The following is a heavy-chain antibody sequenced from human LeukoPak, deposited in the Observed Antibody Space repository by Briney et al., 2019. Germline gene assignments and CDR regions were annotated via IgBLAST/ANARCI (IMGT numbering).Heavy chain of an antibody. D-gene: IGHD3-22*01. CDR1: GGSFSGYY. Sequence: SETLSLTCAVYGGSFSGYYWSWIRQPPGKGLEWIGEINHSGSTNYNPSLKSRVTISVDTSKNQFSLKLSSVTAADTAVYYCARAEYYYDSSGADDAFDIWGQGTMVTVSS. CDR3: ARAEYYYDSSGADDAFDI. J-gene: IGHJ3*02. V-gene: IGHV4-34*01. CDR2: INHSGST.